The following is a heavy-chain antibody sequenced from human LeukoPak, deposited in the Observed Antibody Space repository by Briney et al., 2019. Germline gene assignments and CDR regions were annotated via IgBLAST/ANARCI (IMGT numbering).Heavy chain of an antibody. CDR2: INSDGSST. J-gene: IGHJ4*02. CDR1: GFTFKSYA. D-gene: IGHD2-21*02. CDR3: ARDSGYCGGDCYHDY. V-gene: IGHV3-74*01. Sequence: GGSLRLSCSASGFTFKSYAMHWVRQAPGKGLVWVSRINSDGSSTSYADSVKGRFTISRDNAKNTLYLQMNSLRAEDTAVYYCARDSGYCGGDCYHDYWGQGTLVTVSS.